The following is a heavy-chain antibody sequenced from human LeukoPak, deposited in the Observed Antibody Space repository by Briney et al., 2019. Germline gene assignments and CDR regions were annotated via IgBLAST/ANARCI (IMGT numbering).Heavy chain of an antibody. CDR1: GGSISGYY. Sequence: SETLSLTCTVSGGSISGYYWSWIRQPPGKGLEWIGYIYTSGSTNYNPSLKSRVTISVDTSKNQFSLKLSSVTAADTAVYYCARQPTVYSSWDYWGQGTLVTVSS. J-gene: IGHJ4*02. CDR2: IYTSGST. V-gene: IGHV4-4*09. CDR3: ARQPTVYSSWDY. D-gene: IGHD3-22*01.